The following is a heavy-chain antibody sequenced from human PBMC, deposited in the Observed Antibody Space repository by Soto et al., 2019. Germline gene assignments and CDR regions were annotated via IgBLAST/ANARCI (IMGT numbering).Heavy chain of an antibody. CDR3: ARDSGYNYGYFRWFDP. D-gene: IGHD5-18*01. Sequence: PSETLSLTYTVSGGSISNYYWSWIRQPPGKGLEWIGHIFYSGSTNYNPALKSRVTISVDTSKNQFSLNLSSVTAADTAVYYCARDSGYNYGYFRWFDPWGQGTLVTVSS. CDR1: GGSISNYY. J-gene: IGHJ5*02. CDR2: IFYSGST. V-gene: IGHV4-59*01.